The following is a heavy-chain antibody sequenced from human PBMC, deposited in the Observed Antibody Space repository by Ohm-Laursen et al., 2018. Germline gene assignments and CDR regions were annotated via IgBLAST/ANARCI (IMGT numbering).Heavy chain of an antibody. Sequence: WQTLSLTCAVYGGSFSGYYWSWIRQPPGKGLEWIGEINHSGSTNYNPSLKSRVTISVDTSKNQFSQKLSSVTAADTAVYYCARVKQWLIYAFDIWGQGTMVTVSS. D-gene: IGHD6-19*01. J-gene: IGHJ3*02. V-gene: IGHV4-34*01. CDR3: ARVKQWLIYAFDI. CDR1: GGSFSGYY. CDR2: INHSGST.